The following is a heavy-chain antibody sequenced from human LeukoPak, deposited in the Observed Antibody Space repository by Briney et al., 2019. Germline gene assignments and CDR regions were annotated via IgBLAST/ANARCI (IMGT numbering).Heavy chain of an antibody. D-gene: IGHD4-17*01. V-gene: IGHV1-46*01. Sequence: ASVKVSCKASGYTFTSYYMHWVRQAPGQGLEWMGIINPSGGSTSYAQKFQGRVTMTRDTSTSTVYMELSSLRSVDTAVYYCARDEWGGLGTTVTTAYWGQGTLVTVSS. CDR1: GYTFTSYY. CDR3: ARDEWGGLGTTVTTAY. J-gene: IGHJ4*02. CDR2: INPSGGST.